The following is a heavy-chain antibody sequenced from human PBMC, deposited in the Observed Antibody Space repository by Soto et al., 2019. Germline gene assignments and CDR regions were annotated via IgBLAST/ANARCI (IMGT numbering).Heavy chain of an antibody. J-gene: IGHJ4*02. D-gene: IGHD1-20*01. CDR3: ARVSNWNFFDF. CDR2: ISAYNGNT. CDR1: GYTFTSYA. Sequence: QVQLVQSGAEVKKPGASVKVSCKASGYTFTSYAISWVRQAPGQGLEWMGWISAYNGNTNYAQKLQGRVTMTTDTTTITAYMELRILRSDDTAVYYCARVSNWNFFDFWGQGTLVTVSS. V-gene: IGHV1-18*01.